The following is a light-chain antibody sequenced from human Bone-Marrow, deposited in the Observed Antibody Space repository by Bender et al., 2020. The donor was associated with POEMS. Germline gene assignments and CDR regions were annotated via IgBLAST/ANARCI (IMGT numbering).Light chain of an antibody. CDR2: ADK. CDR3: AVWDDSVSGWV. V-gene: IGLV1-40*01. CDR1: SSNIGASYA. Sequence: QSVLTQPPSVSGVPGQRVTISCSGSSSNIGASYAVHWYKQLPGTAPQLLIYADKRRPSGVPDRLSGSKSSTSASLAISGLRSEDEADYYCAVWDDSVSGWVFGGGTKLTVL. J-gene: IGLJ3*02.